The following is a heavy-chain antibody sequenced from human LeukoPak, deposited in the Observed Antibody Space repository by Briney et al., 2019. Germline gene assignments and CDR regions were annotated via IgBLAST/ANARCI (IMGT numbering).Heavy chain of an antibody. D-gene: IGHD3-10*01. J-gene: IGHJ4*02. CDR1: GFTFSSYG. V-gene: IGHV3-33*01. CDR2: IWYDGSNK. Sequence: GRSLRLSCAASGFTFSSYGMHWVRQAPGKGLERVAVIWYDGSNKYYADSVKGRFTISRDNSKNTLYLQMNSLRAEDTAVYYCARGARGLYYFDYWGQGTLVTVSS. CDR3: ARGARGLYYFDY.